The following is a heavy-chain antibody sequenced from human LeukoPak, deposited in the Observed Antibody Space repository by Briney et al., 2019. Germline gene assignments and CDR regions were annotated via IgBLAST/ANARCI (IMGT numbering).Heavy chain of an antibody. V-gene: IGHV3-33*01. CDR1: GFTFSNYG. D-gene: IGHD3-16*01. J-gene: IGHJ6*02. CDR3: ARDRFPHDDAHYGMDV. CDR2: MWVWNDGSNE. Sequence: GGSLRLSCTASGFTFSNYGMHWVRQAPGKGLEWVAVMWVWNDGSNEYYADSVKGRFTIARDNSKNTLYLQMVSLRAEDTADYNCARDRFPHDDAHYGMDVWGQGTTVTVSS.